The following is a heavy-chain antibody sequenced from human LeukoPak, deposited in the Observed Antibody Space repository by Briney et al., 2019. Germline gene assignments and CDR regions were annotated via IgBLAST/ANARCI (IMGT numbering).Heavy chain of an antibody. J-gene: IGHJ4*02. CDR1: GYTLTSYG. Sequence: ASVKVSCKASGYTLTSYGISWVRQAPGQGLEWMGWISAYNGNTNYAQKLQGRVTMTTDTSTSTAYMELRSLRSDDTAVYYCARSTVTTCDFDYWGQGTLVTVSS. CDR3: ARSTVTTCDFDY. V-gene: IGHV1-18*01. CDR2: ISAYNGNT. D-gene: IGHD4-17*01.